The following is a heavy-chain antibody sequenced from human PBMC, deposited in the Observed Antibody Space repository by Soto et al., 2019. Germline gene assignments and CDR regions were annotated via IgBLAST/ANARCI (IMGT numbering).Heavy chain of an antibody. CDR1: GYTFTNYG. D-gene: IGHD2-15*01. CDR2: INTYKGNT. J-gene: IGHJ4*02. CDR3: AKVQDKWSKFFDY. Sequence: QVQLVQSGAEVKKPGASVKVSCKASGYTFTNYGVSWVRQAPGQGLEWMGWINTYKGNTNYAQKFQGRVTMTTDTSTSIAYMELRSLRSDDTAIYYCAKVQDKWSKFFDYWGQGTLVTVSS. V-gene: IGHV1-18*01.